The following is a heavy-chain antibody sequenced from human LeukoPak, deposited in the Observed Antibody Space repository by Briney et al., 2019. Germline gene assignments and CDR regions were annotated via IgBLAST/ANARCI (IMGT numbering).Heavy chain of an antibody. CDR1: GGSISSYY. CDR3: ARAPLIAARQDYYFDY. J-gene: IGHJ4*02. Sequence: SETLSLTCTVSGGSISSYYWSWIRQPPGKGLEWIGYIYYSGSTNHNPSLKSRVTISVDTSKNQFSLKLSSVTAADTAVYYCARAPLIAARQDYYFDYWGQGTLVTVSS. CDR2: IYYSGST. V-gene: IGHV4-59*01. D-gene: IGHD6-6*01.